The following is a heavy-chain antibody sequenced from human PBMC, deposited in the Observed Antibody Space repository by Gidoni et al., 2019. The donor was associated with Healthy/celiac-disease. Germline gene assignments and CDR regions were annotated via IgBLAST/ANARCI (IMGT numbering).Heavy chain of an antibody. CDR1: GGSLSSYY. J-gene: IGHJ4*02. V-gene: IGHV4-59*01. CDR3: ARAPLRVLPQHQYYFDY. CDR2: IYDSGST. Sequence: QVQLQESGPGRVKRSETLSPTCTVSGGSLSSYYWSWIRQPPGKGLEWIGYIYDSGSTNYNPSLKSRVTISVDTSKNQFSLKLSSVPAADTAVYYCARAPLRVLPQHQYYFDYWGQGTLVTVSS. D-gene: IGHD5-12*01.